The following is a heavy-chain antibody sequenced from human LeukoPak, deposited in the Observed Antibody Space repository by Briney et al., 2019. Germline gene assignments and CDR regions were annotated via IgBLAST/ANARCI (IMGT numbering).Heavy chain of an antibody. CDR3: AKDVRGGIAVASDY. J-gene: IGHJ4*02. Sequence: PGGSLRLSCAASGFTVSSNYMNWVRQAPGKGLEWVSVIYGGGNIYYADSVKGRFTISRDNSKNTLYLQMNSLRAEDTAVYYCAKDVRGGIAVASDYWGQGTLVTVSS. D-gene: IGHD6-19*01. CDR1: GFTVSSNY. CDR2: IYGGGNI. V-gene: IGHV3-53*01.